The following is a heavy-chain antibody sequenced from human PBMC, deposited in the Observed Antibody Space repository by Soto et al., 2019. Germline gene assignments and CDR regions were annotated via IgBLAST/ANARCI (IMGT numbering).Heavy chain of an antibody. D-gene: IGHD6-13*01. Sequence: PGESLTISCRSSGYSFTRYWIGWVRQMPGKGLEWMGIIYPGDSDTRYSPSFQGQVTISADKSISTAYLQWSSLKASDTAMYYCARRGGSSWYNTPYGMDVWGQGTTVTVSS. V-gene: IGHV5-51*01. CDR3: ARRGGSSWYNTPYGMDV. CDR1: GYSFTRYW. CDR2: IYPGDSDT. J-gene: IGHJ6*02.